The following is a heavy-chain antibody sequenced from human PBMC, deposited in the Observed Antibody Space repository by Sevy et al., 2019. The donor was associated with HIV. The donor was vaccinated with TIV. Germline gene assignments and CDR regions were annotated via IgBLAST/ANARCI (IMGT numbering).Heavy chain of an antibody. V-gene: IGHV3-15*01. CDR3: TTDHYYDASGSNSQIDY. CDR1: GITFNYAW. CDR2: IITKSDGGTT. J-gene: IGHJ4*02. Sequence: GGSLRLSCAASGITFNYAWMSWVRQAPGKGLEWVGRIITKSDGGTTNYAAPVKGRFTISRDDSKNTLYLQMNSLKIEDTAVYYCTTDHYYDASGSNSQIDYWGQRSLVTVSS. D-gene: IGHD3-10*01.